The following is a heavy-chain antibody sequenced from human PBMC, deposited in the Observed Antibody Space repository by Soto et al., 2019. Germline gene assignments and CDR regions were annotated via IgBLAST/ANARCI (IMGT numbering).Heavy chain of an antibody. V-gene: IGHV1-46*03. CDR1: GYTFTSFY. J-gene: IGHJ4*02. Sequence: QVQLVQSGAEVKEPGASVKVSCKASGYTFTSFYMHWVRQAPGQGLEWMAIINPSGGSTNYAQKFRGRVTVTRDTSTSTVYMELSSLTSEDTAVYFCGRLLYSSDYWGQGTLVTVSS. CDR2: INPSGGST. D-gene: IGHD6-13*01. CDR3: GRLLYSSDY.